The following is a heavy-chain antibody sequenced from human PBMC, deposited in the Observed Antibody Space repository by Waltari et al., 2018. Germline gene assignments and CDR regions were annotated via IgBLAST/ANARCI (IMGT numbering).Heavy chain of an antibody. CDR2: INTDGSFT. D-gene: IGHD6-19*01. Sequence: EVQLVESGGGLVQTGGSLRLSCTVSGFTVSSDWMHWVRQAPGKGLVWVSRINTDGSFTGYADSVEGRFTIFKDYAKNTLYLQMNSLRAEDTAVYYCAAFGVGWQKAYWGQGTLVTVSS. V-gene: IGHV3-74*01. CDR1: GFTVSSDW. J-gene: IGHJ4*02. CDR3: AAFGVGWQKAY.